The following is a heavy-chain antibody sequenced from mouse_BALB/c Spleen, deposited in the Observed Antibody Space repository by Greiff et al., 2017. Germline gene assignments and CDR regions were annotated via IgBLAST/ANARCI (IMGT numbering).Heavy chain of an antibody. J-gene: IGHJ2*01. CDR1: GFTFSSYT. Sequence: EVMLVESGGGLVQPGGSLKLSCAASGFTFSSYTMSWVRQTPEKRLEWVAYISNGGGSTYYPDTVKGRFTISRDNAKNTLYLQMSSLKSEDTAMYYCAKHRGRGFDDWGQGTTLTVSS. V-gene: IGHV5-12-2*01. CDR2: ISNGGGST. CDR3: AKHRGRGFDD.